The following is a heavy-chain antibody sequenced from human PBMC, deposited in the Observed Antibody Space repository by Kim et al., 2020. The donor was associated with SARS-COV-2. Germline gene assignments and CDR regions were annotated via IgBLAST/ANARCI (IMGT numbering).Heavy chain of an antibody. CDR1: GFTFTSSA. J-gene: IGHJ3*02. CDR3: AADPTPGDYYDSSGYYWESAFDI. Sequence: SVKVSCKASGFTFTSSAMQWVRQARGQRLEWIGWIVVGSGNTNYAQKFQERVTITRDMSTSTAYMELSSLRSEDTAVYYCAADPTPGDYYDSSGYYWESAFDIWGQGTMVTVSS. D-gene: IGHD3-22*01. V-gene: IGHV1-58*02. CDR2: IVVGSGNT.